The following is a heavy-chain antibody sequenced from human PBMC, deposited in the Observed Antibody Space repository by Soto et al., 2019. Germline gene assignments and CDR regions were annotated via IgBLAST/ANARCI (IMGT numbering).Heavy chain of an antibody. J-gene: IGHJ6*02. CDR1: GFTFSSYG. Sequence: QVQLVESGGGVVQPGRSLRLSCAASGFTFSSYGMHWVRQAPGKGLEWVAVISYDGSNKYYADSVKGRFTISRDNYKNTLYLQMNSLRAEDTAVYYCAKEEGFIWFGGYYGMDVWGQGTTVTVSS. D-gene: IGHD3-10*01. CDR3: AKEEGFIWFGGYYGMDV. V-gene: IGHV3-30*18. CDR2: ISYDGSNK.